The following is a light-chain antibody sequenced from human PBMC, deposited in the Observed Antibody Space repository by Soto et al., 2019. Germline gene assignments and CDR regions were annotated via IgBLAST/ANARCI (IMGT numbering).Light chain of an antibody. V-gene: IGLV2-14*01. CDR3: SAYTSRSTLGL. CDR1: SRDVGGYNY. Sequence: QSALTQPASVSGSPGQSITISCTGTSRDVGGYNYVSWYQQHPGKAPKLMIYDVSTRPSGVSNRFSGSKSGNTASLTISGLQAEDETAYYCSAYTSRSTLGLVGGGTTLTVL. J-gene: IGLJ2*01. CDR2: DVS.